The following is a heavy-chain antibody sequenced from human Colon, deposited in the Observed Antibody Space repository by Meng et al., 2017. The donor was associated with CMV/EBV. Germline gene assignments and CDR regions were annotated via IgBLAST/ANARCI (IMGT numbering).Heavy chain of an antibody. J-gene: IGHJ5*02. CDR2: IYHSGST. Sequence: GSLRLSCTVSGYSISSGYYWGWIRQPPGKGLEWIGSIYHSGSTYYNPSLKSRVTISIDTSKNQFSLKVSSMTAADTAVYYCARASSTMVRGLIITTTYLNNWFDPWGQGTLVTVSS. D-gene: IGHD3-10*01. V-gene: IGHV4-38-2*02. CDR3: ARASSTMVRGLIITTTYLNNWFDP. CDR1: GYSISSGYY.